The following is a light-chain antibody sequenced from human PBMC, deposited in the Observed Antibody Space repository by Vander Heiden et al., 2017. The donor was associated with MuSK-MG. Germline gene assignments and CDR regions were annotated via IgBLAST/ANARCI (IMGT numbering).Light chain of an antibody. J-gene: IGKJ3*01. V-gene: IGKV1-39*01. CDR1: QSISSY. CDR3: QQSYSTLFT. Sequence: DIQMTQSPSSLSASVGDRVTITCRASQSISSYLNWYQQKPGKAPKLLIYAASSLQSGVPSRFSGSGSGTDFTLTISSLQPEDFATYYCQQSYSTLFTFGHGTNVDIK. CDR2: AAS.